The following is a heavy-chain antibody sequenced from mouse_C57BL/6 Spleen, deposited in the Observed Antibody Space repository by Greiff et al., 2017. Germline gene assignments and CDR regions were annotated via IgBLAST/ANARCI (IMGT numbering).Heavy chain of an antibody. D-gene: IGHD2-14*01. V-gene: IGHV1-81*01. Sequence: QVQLKESGAELARPGASVKLSCKASGYTFTSYGISWVKQRTGQGLEWIGEIYPRSGNTYYNEKFKGKATLTADKSSSTAYMELRSLTSEDSAVYFCASQEVREEWYFDVWGTGTTVTVSS. CDR1: GYTFTSYG. CDR2: IYPRSGNT. CDR3: ASQEVREEWYFDV. J-gene: IGHJ1*03.